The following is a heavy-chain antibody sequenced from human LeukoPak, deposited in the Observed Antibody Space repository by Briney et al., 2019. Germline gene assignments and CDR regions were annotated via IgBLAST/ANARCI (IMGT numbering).Heavy chain of an antibody. CDR1: GYSFTSYW. J-gene: IGHJ4*02. Sequence: GESLKISCKGSGYSFTSYWIGWVRQMPGKGLEWMGIIYPGDSDTRYSPSFQGQVTISADKPISTAYLQWSSLKASDTAMYYCLITMIVVGQTGPFDYWGQGTLVTVSS. D-gene: IGHD3-22*01. CDR3: LITMIVVGQTGPFDY. V-gene: IGHV5-51*04. CDR2: IYPGDSDT.